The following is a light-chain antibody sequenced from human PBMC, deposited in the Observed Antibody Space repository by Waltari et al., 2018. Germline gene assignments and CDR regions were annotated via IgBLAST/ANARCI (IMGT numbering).Light chain of an antibody. Sequence: QSALTQPASVSGSPGQSITISCTGTSSDVGGAIYFPWYQQYPGKAPKLILFDVSRWPSGVSNRFSGSKSGNTASLTISGLQAEDEADYYCSSYTTTSAIIFGGGTTLTVL. CDR2: DVS. V-gene: IGLV2-14*03. CDR3: SSYTTTSAII. J-gene: IGLJ2*01. CDR1: SSDVGGAIY.